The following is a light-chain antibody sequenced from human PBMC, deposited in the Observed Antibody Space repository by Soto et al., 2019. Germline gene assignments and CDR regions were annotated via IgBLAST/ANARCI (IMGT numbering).Light chain of an antibody. CDR1: QSISSY. V-gene: IGKV1-39*01. Sequence: IQMTQSPSSLSASVGDRVTITCRASQSISSYLNWYQQKPGKAPKLLIYAAASLPSGVPSRFSGSGSGTDFTLTISRLQPEDFATDYCQQRYSTTFGGGTKVEIK. CDR3: QQRYSTT. CDR2: AAA. J-gene: IGKJ4*01.